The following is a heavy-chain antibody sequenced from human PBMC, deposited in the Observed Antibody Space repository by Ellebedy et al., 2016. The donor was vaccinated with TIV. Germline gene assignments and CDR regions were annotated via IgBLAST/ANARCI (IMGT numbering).Heavy chain of an antibody. CDR1: GYTFSNYY. D-gene: IGHD3-10*01. CDR3: ARLQVRGVNMGAAHFYGMDV. CDR2: INPSGGST. V-gene: IGHV1-46*01. J-gene: IGHJ6*02. Sequence: ASVKVSXXASGYTFSNYYMHWVRQSPGQGLEWMGVINPSGGSTSYAEKFQDRVTMTRDMSTSTVYMDLSSLRSDDMALYYCARLQVRGVNMGAAHFYGMDVWGQGTTVTVSS.